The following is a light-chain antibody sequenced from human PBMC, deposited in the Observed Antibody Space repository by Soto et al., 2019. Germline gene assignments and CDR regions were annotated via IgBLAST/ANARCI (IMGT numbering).Light chain of an antibody. J-gene: IGKJ2*01. CDR1: QNIDNF. V-gene: IGKV1-39*01. CDR3: PQSYSAPPT. Sequence: DIQMTQSPSSLSASVGDRVTITCRASQNIDNFLNWYQWRPGKAPKFLIFAASSLQGGVSSRFSGSGSGTDFTLTIINLQPEDFATYYWPQSYSAPPTVGQGTRLEMK. CDR2: AAS.